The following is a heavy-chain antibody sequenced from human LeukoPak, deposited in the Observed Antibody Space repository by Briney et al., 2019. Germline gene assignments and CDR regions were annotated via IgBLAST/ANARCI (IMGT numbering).Heavy chain of an antibody. J-gene: IGHJ4*02. CDR2: INPNTGAT. CDR3: ARDRMIGGYYFDY. Sequence: ASVKVSCKPSGYTFTGYYLHWVRQAPGQGLEWMGWINPNTGATIYAEKFQGRVTMTRDTSIDTAYMEMRSLRSDDTAVYYCARDRMIGGYYFDYWGQGTLVTVSS. CDR1: GYTFTGYY. D-gene: IGHD3-22*01. V-gene: IGHV1-2*02.